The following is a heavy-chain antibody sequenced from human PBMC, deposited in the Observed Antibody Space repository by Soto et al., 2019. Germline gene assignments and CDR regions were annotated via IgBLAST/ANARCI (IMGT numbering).Heavy chain of an antibody. J-gene: IGHJ5*02. CDR1: GGSISSGDYY. V-gene: IGHV4-31*03. D-gene: IGHD3-3*01. Sequence: QVQLQESGPGLVKPSQTLSLTCTVSGGSISSGDYYWSWIRPQPGKGLEWIGYIYYSGSTYYNPSLKSRVTISVDTSKNQFSLKLSSVTAADTAVYYCARWWSGSRQGFDPWGQGTLVTVSS. CDR2: IYYSGST. CDR3: ARWWSGSRQGFDP.